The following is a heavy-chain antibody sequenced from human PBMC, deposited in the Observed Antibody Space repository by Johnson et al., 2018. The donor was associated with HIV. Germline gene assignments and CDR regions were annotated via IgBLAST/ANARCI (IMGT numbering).Heavy chain of an antibody. CDR1: GFTFSSYA. V-gene: IGHV3-30-3*01. CDR3: ARDAQEWELWGDGAFDI. J-gene: IGHJ3*02. Sequence: QGQLVESGGGVVQPGRSLRLSCAASGFTFSSYAMHWVRQAPGKGLEWVAVISYDGSNKYYADSVKGRSTIPRDNSTNTPYLQMNSLSAEDTAVYYCARDAQEWELWGDGAFDIWGQGTMVTVSS. CDR2: ISYDGSNK. D-gene: IGHD1-26*01.